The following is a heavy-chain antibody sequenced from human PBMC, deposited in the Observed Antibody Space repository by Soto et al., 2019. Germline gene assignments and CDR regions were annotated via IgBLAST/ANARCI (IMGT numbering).Heavy chain of an antibody. Sequence: PGGSLRLSCAASGFTFSDYVMSWVRQAPGKGLEWVSGISASGGSSYDVDSVRGRFTISRDNSKNTLFLQMSSLTDEDPAVYYCAKGGDYWSGFSPDWGQGTLVTVSS. CDR3: AKGGDYWSGFSPD. D-gene: IGHD3-3*01. J-gene: IGHJ4*02. CDR1: GFTFSDYV. V-gene: IGHV3-23*01. CDR2: ISASGGSS.